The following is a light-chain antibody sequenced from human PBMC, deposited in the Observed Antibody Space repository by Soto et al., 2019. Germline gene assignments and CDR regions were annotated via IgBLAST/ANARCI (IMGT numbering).Light chain of an antibody. J-gene: IGLJ3*02. Sequence: QSVLIQPPSASGTPGQRVTISCSGSSSNIGSKAVNWFQQLPGTAPRLLIYSDNQRPSGVPDRFSGSKSGTSASLAISGLQSDDEADFYCAAWDDSLHAWVFGGGPQLTVL. CDR3: AAWDDSLHAWV. V-gene: IGLV1-44*01. CDR1: SSNIGSKA. CDR2: SDN.